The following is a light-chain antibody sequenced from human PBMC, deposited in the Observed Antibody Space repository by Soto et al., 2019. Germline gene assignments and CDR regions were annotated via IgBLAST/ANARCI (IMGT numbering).Light chain of an antibody. CDR3: QQRSSTPYS. CDR1: QNIRNY. Sequence: DIQMTQSPSSLSASVGDRVTITCRASQNIRNYLNWYQQKPGKAPKLLIYAAYSLQSGVPSRFSGSGSGTDFTLTISSLQPEDFTTYYCQQRSSTPYSFGQGNKLEIK. J-gene: IGKJ2*03. V-gene: IGKV1-39*01. CDR2: AAY.